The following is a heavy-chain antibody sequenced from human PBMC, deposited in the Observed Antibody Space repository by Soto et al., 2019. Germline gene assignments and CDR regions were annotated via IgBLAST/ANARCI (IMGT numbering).Heavy chain of an antibody. J-gene: IGHJ3*02. CDR2: ISSSGSTI. CDR3: ARVFFRYNWNPHHENAFDI. Sequence: GGSLRLSCAASGFTFSSYEMNWVRQAPGKGLEWVSYISSSGSTIYYADSVKGRFTISRDNAKNSLYLQMNSLRAEDTAVYYCARVFFRYNWNPHHENAFDIWGQGTMVTVSS. CDR1: GFTFSSYE. V-gene: IGHV3-48*03. D-gene: IGHD1-20*01.